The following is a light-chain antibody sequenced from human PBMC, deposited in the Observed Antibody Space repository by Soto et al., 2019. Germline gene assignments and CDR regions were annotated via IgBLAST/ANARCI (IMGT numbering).Light chain of an antibody. CDR1: ESISTW. CDR3: QQHYSYPAT. J-gene: IGKJ1*01. Sequence: DIQMTQSPSTLSASVGDRVTITCRASESISTWLAWYQQKPGKAPKLLIYMASTLESGVPSRFSGTASGTEFTLTISSLQPDDFASYYCQQHYSYPATFGQGTKV. CDR2: MAS. V-gene: IGKV1-5*03.